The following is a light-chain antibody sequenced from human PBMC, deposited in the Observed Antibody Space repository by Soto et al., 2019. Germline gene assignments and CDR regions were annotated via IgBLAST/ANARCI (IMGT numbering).Light chain of an antibody. V-gene: IGKV1-33*01. Sequence: DIQMTQSPSSLSASVGDRVTITCQASHDITNYLNWYQQKPGKAPKLLIYSASTLETGVPSRFSGSGSGTDFTFTISSLQPEDIATYYCQQYDNLPLTFGQGHGWRLN. CDR3: QQYDNLPLT. CDR2: SAS. J-gene: IGKJ5*01. CDR1: HDITNY.